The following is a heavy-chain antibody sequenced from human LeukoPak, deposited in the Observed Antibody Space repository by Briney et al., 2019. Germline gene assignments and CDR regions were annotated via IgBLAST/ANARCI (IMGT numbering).Heavy chain of an antibody. V-gene: IGHV4-34*01. CDR3: ANRGYSYGYVDY. CDR2: IYYSGST. D-gene: IGHD5-18*01. J-gene: IGHJ4*02. Sequence: SETLSLTCAVYGGSFSGYYWSWIRQPPGKGLEWIGSIYYSGSTYYNPSLKSRVTISVDTSKNQFSLKLSSVTAADTAVYYCANRGYSYGYVDYWGQGTLVTVSS. CDR1: GGSFSGYY.